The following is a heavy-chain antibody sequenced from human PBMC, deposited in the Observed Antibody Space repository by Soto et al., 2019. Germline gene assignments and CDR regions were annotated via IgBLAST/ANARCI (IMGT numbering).Heavy chain of an antibody. J-gene: IGHJ4*02. CDR1: GFSFSSHG. CDR3: AKDREDTTMTFDN. CDR2: ITHDGVTT. D-gene: IGHD5-18*01. V-gene: IGHV3-30*18. Sequence: VDLVESGGGVVQPGRPLRLSCAAYGFSFSSHGMHWVRQGPGKGLEWLAVITHDGVTTYYADSVKGRFSVSRDNAKNTLYLQMNSLGAEDTAQYYCAKDREDTTMTFDNWGQGTLVTVSS.